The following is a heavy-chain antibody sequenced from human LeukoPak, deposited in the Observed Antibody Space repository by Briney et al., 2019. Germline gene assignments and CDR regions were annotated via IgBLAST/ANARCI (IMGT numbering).Heavy chain of an antibody. D-gene: IGHD3-10*01. CDR1: GYTFTSYG. J-gene: IGHJ4*02. Sequence: ASVKVSCKASGYTFTSYGISWVRQAPGQGLEWMGWISAYNGNTNYAQKLQGRVTMTTDTSTSTAYMELGSLRSDDTAVYYCAREGGDYGSGSYSFDYWGQGTLVTVSS. CDR2: ISAYNGNT. V-gene: IGHV1-18*01. CDR3: AREGGDYGSGSYSFDY.